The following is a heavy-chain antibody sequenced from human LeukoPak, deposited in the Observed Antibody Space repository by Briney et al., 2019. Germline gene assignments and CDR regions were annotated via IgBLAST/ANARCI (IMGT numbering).Heavy chain of an antibody. Sequence: NPGGSLRLSCAASGFTFSSYSMNWVRQAPGKGLEWVSSISSSSSYIYYADSVKGRFTISRDNAKNSLYLQMNSLRAEDTAVYYCARDRRLGGIAAAGDYWGQGTLVTVSS. CDR1: GFTFSSYS. CDR2: ISSSSSYI. V-gene: IGHV3-21*01. CDR3: ARDRRLGGIAAAGDY. D-gene: IGHD6-13*01. J-gene: IGHJ4*02.